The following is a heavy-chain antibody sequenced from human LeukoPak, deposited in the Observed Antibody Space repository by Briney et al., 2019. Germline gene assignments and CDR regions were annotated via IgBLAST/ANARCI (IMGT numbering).Heavy chain of an antibody. V-gene: IGHV3-66*01. CDR2: IYSGGST. CDR1: GFTVSSNY. D-gene: IGHD2-2*01. J-gene: IGHJ4*02. Sequence: GGSLRLSCAASGFTVSSNYMSWVRQAPGKGLEWVSVIYSGGSTYYADSVKGRFTISRDNSKNTLYLQMNSLRAEDTAVYYCASWRYCSSTSCYVSDYWGQGTLVTVSS. CDR3: ASWRYCSSTSCYVSDY.